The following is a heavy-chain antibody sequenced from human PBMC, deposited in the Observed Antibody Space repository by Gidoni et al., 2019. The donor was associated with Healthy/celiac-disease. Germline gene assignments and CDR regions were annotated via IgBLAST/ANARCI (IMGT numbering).Heavy chain of an antibody. J-gene: IGHJ6*02. CDR3: AKDHSAAGTISGGMDV. CDR1: GFTFSSYA. Sequence: EVQLLESGGGLVQPGGSLRLSCAASGFTFSSYAMSWVRQAPGKGLEWVSAISGSGGSTYYADSVKGRFTISRDNSKNTLYLQMNSLRAEDTAVYYCAKDHSAAGTISGGMDVWGQGTTVTVSS. V-gene: IGHV3-23*01. CDR2: ISGSGGST. D-gene: IGHD6-13*01.